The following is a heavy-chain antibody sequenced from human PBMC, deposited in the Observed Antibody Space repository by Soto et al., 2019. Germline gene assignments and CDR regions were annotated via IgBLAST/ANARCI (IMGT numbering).Heavy chain of an antibody. Sequence: SSEARRVPWTGSAGFTSPRDYHLCCILLPPGKGLEWIGYIYYSGSTSYNPSLKSRITISVDTSKNQFSLKLSSVTAADTAVYFCARDPRLGVVITGPYPFEIWGQGTMVT. CDR1: AGFTSPRDYH. V-gene: IGHV4-30-4*08. CDR2: IYYSGST. D-gene: IGHD3-22*01. J-gene: IGHJ3*02. CDR3: ARDPRLGVVITGPYPFEI.